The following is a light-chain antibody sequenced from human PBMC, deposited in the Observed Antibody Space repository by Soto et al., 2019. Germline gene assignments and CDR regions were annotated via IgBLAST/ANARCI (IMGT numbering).Light chain of an antibody. CDR2: EAS. CDR1: QSISRW. J-gene: IGKJ5*01. Sequence: IQLPQSPSSLSTSVRYRVAITCRACQSISRWLTWYQQKPGKAPNLLIYEASILESGVPSRFLGSGSCTEFAFTLGGLQPDDFGTYYCQQFNSYPITFGQGTRLEIK. V-gene: IGKV1-5*01. CDR3: QQFNSYPIT.